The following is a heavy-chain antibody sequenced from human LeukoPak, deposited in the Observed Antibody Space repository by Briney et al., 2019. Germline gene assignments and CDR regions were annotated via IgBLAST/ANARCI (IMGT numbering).Heavy chain of an antibody. V-gene: IGHV3-21*01. D-gene: IGHD5-12*01. CDR1: GFTFSSYS. J-gene: IGHJ4*02. CDR3: AREPDGLATKRPFDY. Sequence: GGSLRLSCAASGFTFSSYSTNWVRQAPGKGLEWVSSISSSSSYIYYADSVKGRFTISRDNAKNSLYLQMNSLRAEDTAVYYCAREPDGLATKRPFDYWGQGTLVTVSS. CDR2: ISSSSSYI.